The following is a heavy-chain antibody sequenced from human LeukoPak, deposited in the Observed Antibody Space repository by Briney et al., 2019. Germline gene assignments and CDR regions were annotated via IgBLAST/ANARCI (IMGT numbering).Heavy chain of an antibody. V-gene: IGHV3-53*01. D-gene: IGHD6-13*01. CDR1: GFTFSDYY. Sequence: PGGSLRLSCAASGFTFSDYYMNWVRQAPGKGLEWVSLIYSRGGTSYADSVKGRFTISRDSSKNTLFLQMNSLRVEDTAVYYCARDPPGIAASGTYYWGQGTLVTVSS. CDR3: ARDPPGIAASGTYY. J-gene: IGHJ4*02. CDR2: IYSRGGT.